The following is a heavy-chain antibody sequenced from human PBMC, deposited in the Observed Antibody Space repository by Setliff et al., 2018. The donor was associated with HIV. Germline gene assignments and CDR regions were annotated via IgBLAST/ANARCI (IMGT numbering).Heavy chain of an antibody. D-gene: IGHD1-1*01. Sequence: SETLSLTCAVYGGSFIDYSWNWVRQPPGKGLAWIGDINHSGSNNYNPSLRSRVSISVDTSKNQFSLSLRSVTAADTATYSCGRHPPTSDYNYSRILDYCGRGGLVTVSS. CDR3: GRHPPTSDYNYSRILDY. CDR1: GGSFIDYS. CDR2: INHSGSN. V-gene: IGHV4-34*01. J-gene: IGHJ4*02.